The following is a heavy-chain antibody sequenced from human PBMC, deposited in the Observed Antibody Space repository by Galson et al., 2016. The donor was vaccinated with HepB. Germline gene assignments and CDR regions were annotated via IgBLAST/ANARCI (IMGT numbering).Heavy chain of an antibody. D-gene: IGHD3-10*01. V-gene: IGHV4-59*01. J-gene: IGHJ5*02. Sequence: SETLSLTCTVSGGTYWTWIRQPPGKGLEWIGYIYYSGSTNYNPSLKSRVTISVDTSKNQFSLKVSSVTAADTAVYYCARYGTSMVRGVISSWFDPWGQGTLVTASS. CDR3: ARYGTSMVRGVISSWFDP. CDR1: GGTY. CDR2: IYYSGST.